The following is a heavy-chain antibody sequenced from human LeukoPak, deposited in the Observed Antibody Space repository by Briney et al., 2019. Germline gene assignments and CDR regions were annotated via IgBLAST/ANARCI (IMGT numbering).Heavy chain of an antibody. J-gene: IGHJ4*02. Sequence: ASVKVSXKASGYTFTNYGISWVRQAPGQGLEWMGWISTYNGNTKYAQRLQGSVTMTTDTSTSTAYMELRSLRPAATAVYYCARGGASSSWYRTPDYWGQGTLVTVSS. CDR1: GYTFTNYG. D-gene: IGHD6-13*01. CDR3: ARGGASSSWYRTPDY. V-gene: IGHV1-18*01. CDR2: ISTYNGNT.